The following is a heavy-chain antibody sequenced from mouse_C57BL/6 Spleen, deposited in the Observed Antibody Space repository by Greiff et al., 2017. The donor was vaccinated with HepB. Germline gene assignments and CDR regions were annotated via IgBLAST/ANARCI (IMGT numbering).Heavy chain of an antibody. D-gene: IGHD2-5*01. V-gene: IGHV1-69*01. CDR3: ARDYSNYFDY. CDR1: GYTFTSYW. CDR2: IDPSDSYT. Sequence: QVQLQQPGAELVMPGASVKLSCKASGYTFTSYWMHWVKQRPGQGLEWIGEIDPSDSYTNYNQKFKGKSTLTVDKSSSTAYIQLSSLTSEDSAVYYCARDYSNYFDYWGQGTTLTVSS. J-gene: IGHJ2*01.